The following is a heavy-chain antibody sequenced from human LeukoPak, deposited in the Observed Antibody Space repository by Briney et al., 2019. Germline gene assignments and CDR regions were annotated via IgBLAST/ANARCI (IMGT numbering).Heavy chain of an antibody. D-gene: IGHD1-26*01. CDR3: AAVGATDTKFDF. Sequence: GGSLRLSCVASGFTFSNYWMYWVRHAPGKGLVWVSRINTDESRSTYADSVKGRFTISRDNAKNTLYLQMSNLRAEDTAVYYCAAVGATDTKFDFWGQGSLVTVSS. J-gene: IGHJ4*02. CDR2: INTDESRS. V-gene: IGHV3-74*01. CDR1: GFTFSNYW.